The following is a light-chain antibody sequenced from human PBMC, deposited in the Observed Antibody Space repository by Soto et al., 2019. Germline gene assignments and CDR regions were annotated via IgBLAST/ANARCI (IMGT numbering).Light chain of an antibody. CDR3: QQYGSSPWT. CDR1: QYVSRSY. CDR2: GAS. J-gene: IGKJ1*01. Sequence: EIVLTQSPGTLSLSPGERATLSCRASQYVSRSYLAWYQQKPGQAPRLLIYGASGRATGIPDRFSGSGSGTDFTLTISRLEPEDFAVYYCQQYGSSPWTFAQGTKVDIK. V-gene: IGKV3-20*01.